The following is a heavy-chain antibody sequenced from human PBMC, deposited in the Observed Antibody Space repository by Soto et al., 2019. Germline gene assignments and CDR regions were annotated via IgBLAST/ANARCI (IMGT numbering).Heavy chain of an antibody. J-gene: IGHJ5*02. D-gene: IGHD3-3*01. CDR1: GGTFSSYA. CDR3: ARVVKERITIFGVVTNPNWFDP. CDR2: IIPIFGTA. Sequence: SVKVSCKASGGTFSSYAISWVRQAPGQGLEWMGGIIPIFGTANYAQKFQGRVTITADESTSTAYMELSSLRSEDTAVYYCARVVKERITIFGVVTNPNWFDPWGQGTLVTVSS. V-gene: IGHV1-69*13.